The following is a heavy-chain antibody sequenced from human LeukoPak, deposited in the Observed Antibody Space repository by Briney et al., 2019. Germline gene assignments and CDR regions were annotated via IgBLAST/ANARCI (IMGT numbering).Heavy chain of an antibody. J-gene: IGHJ4*02. D-gene: IGHD3-10*01. CDR2: IDPSDSYT. CDR3: ARRHGSGSYWDY. CDR1: GYSFTSYW. Sequence: GESLKISWKGSGYSFTSYWISWVRQMPGKGLEWMGRIDPSDSYTNYSPSFQGHVTISADKSISTAYLQWSSLKASDTAMYYCARRHGSGSYWDYWGQGTLVTVSS. V-gene: IGHV5-10-1*01.